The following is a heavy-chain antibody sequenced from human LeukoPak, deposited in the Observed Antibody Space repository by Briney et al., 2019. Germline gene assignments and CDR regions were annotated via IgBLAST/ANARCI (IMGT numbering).Heavy chain of an antibody. CDR3: ARDHNDGVWFGDAFDI. J-gene: IGHJ3*02. CDR1: GGTFSSYA. Sequence: GASVKVSCKASGGTFSSYAISWVRQAPGQGLEWMGGIIPIFGTANYAQKFQGRVTITADESMSTAYMELSSLRSEDTAVYYCARDHNDGVWFGDAFDIWGQGTMVTVSS. D-gene: IGHD3-10*01. CDR2: IIPIFGTA. V-gene: IGHV1-69*13.